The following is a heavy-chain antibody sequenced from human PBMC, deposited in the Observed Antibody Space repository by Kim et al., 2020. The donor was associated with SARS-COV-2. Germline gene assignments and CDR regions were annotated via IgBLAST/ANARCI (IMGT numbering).Heavy chain of an antibody. CDR1: GFTFSSYA. CDR2: ISYDGSNK. Sequence: GGSLRLSCAASGFTFSSYAMHWVRQAPGKGLEWVAVISYDGSNKYYADSVKGRFTISRDNSKNTLYLQMNSLRAEDTAVYYCARGNTPFGSSWYVYWGQGTLVTVSS. CDR3: ARGNTPFGSSWYVY. D-gene: IGHD6-13*01. V-gene: IGHV3-30*04. J-gene: IGHJ4*02.